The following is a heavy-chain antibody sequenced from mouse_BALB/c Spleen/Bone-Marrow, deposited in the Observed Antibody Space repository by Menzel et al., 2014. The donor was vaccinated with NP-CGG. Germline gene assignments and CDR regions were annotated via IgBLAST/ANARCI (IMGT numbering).Heavy chain of an antibody. Sequence: VKLQESDAELVKPGASVKISCKASGYTFTDHAIHWVKQKPEQGLEWIGYISPGNGDIKYNEKFKGKATLTADKSSSTAYMQLSGLTSEDSAVYICRRSVGNPFDHWGQGTTLTVSS. D-gene: IGHD2-1*01. V-gene: IGHV1S53*02. CDR3: RRSVGNPFDH. CDR1: GYTFTDHA. CDR2: ISPGNGDI. J-gene: IGHJ2*01.